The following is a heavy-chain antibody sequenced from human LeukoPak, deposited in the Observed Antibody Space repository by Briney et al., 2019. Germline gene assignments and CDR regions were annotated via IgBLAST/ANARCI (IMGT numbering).Heavy chain of an antibody. J-gene: IGHJ3*02. Sequence: VASVKVSCKASGYTFNGYYLHWVRQVPGQGLEWMGRINPNSGVTKFAQQFQGRVTMTWDTSVSTAYMELSRLTSDDTAMYYCARFGVVTNDAFDIWGQGTMVTISS. D-gene: IGHD3-3*01. V-gene: IGHV1-2*02. CDR2: INPNSGVT. CDR3: ARFGVVTNDAFDI. CDR1: GYTFNGYY.